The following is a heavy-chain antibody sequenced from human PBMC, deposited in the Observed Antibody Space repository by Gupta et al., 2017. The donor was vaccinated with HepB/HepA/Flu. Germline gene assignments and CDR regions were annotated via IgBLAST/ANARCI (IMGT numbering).Heavy chain of an antibody. V-gene: IGHV4-34*01. J-gene: IGHJ4*02. D-gene: IGHD5-18*01. CDR2: INHSGST. CDR1: GGSFSGYY. Sequence: QVQLQQWGAGLLTPSETLSLTCAVYGGSFSGYYWSWIRQPPGKGLEGIGEINHSGSTNYNPSLKSRVTISGETSKNQFFLKLSSVTAADTAVYYCARGLTVSWIQARGYFDYWVQGTLVTVSS. CDR3: ARGLTVSWIQARGYFDY.